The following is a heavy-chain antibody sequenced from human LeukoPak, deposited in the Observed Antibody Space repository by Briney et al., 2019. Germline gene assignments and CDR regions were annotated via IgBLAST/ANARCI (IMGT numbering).Heavy chain of an antibody. CDR3: ARDAGYCSSTTCSADFDS. CDR1: GYTFTGYY. D-gene: IGHD2-2*01. J-gene: IGHJ4*02. V-gene: IGHV1-2*02. Sequence: GASVKVSCKASGYTFTGYYMHWVRQAPGQGLEWMGWINPKSGGTNYAQKFQGRVTMTRDTSISTAYMELSRLRSDDTAAYYCARDAGYCSSTTCSADFDSWGQGTLVTVSS. CDR2: INPKSGGT.